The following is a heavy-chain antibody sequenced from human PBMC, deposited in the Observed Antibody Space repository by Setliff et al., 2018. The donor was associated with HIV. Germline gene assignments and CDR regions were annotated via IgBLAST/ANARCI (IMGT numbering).Heavy chain of an antibody. CDR3: ARPRRDGYNLDAFDI. CDR1: GFTFSSYA. Sequence: PGGSLRLSCAASGFTFSSYALHWVRQAPGKGLEWVAFITYDGSNKYYADSVKGRFTISRDNSKNTLYLQMSSLRAEDTAVYYWARPRRDGYNLDAFDIWGQGTMVTVSS. CDR2: ITYDGSNK. D-gene: IGHD5-12*01. V-gene: IGHV3-30*04. J-gene: IGHJ3*02.